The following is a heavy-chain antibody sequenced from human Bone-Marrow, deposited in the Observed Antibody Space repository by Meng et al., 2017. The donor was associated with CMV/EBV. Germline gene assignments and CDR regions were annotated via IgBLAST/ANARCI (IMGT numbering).Heavy chain of an antibody. CDR3: ARDLTGYYDSSGYHDAVDI. Sequence: SETLSLTCAVSGGSISSSNWWSWVRQPPGKGLEWIGEIYHSGSTNYNPSLKSRVTISVDKSKNQFSLKLSSVTAADTAVYYCARDLTGYYDSSGYHDAVDIWGQGTMVTVSS. D-gene: IGHD3-22*01. CDR2: IYHSGST. V-gene: IGHV4-4*02. CDR1: GGSISSSNW. J-gene: IGHJ3*02.